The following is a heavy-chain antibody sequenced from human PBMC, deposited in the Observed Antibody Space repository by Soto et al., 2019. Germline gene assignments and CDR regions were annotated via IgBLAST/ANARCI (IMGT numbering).Heavy chain of an antibody. CDR3: ARDLGYSGYDPHGGNYYYGMDV. J-gene: IGHJ6*02. CDR1: GGTFSSYA. V-gene: IGHV1-69*01. CDR2: IIPIFGTA. Sequence: QVQLVQSGAEVKKPGSSVKVSCKASGGTFSSYAISWVRQAPGQGLEWMGGIIPIFGTANYAQKFQDRVTITADESTSTAYMELSSLRSEDTAVYYCARDLGYSGYDPHGGNYYYGMDVWGQGTTVTVSS. D-gene: IGHD5-12*01.